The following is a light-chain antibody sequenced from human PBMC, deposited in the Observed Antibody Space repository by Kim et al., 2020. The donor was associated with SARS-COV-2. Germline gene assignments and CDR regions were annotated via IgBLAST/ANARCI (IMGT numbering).Light chain of an antibody. Sequence: HSVTISCTGTSSDVGGYNYVSWYQQHPGKAPKLMIYDVSKRPSGVPDRFSGSKSGNTASLTISGLQAEDEADYYYCSYAGSYTHWVFGGGTQLTVL. CDR3: CSYAGSYTHWV. J-gene: IGLJ3*02. V-gene: IGLV2-11*01. CDR2: DVS. CDR1: SSDVGGYNY.